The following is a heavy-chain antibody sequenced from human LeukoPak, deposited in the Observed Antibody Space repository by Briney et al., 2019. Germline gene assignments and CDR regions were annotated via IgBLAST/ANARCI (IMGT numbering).Heavy chain of an antibody. J-gene: IGHJ4*01. D-gene: IGHD5-18*01. CDR3: ARGDGYSYGYEHY. V-gene: IGHV1-69*13. CDR2: IIPVFGTT. Sequence: GASVKVSCKASGDTFNKYAFTWVRQAPGLGLEWMGGIIPVFGTTKYAQGFQGRITISADESTSTAYMELRGLRSDDTAIYFCARGDGYSYGYEHYWGQGTLVTVSS. CDR1: GDTFNKYA.